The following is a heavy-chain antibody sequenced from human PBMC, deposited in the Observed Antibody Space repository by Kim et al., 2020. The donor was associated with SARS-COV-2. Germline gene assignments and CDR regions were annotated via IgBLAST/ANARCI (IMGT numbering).Heavy chain of an antibody. V-gene: IGHV4-31*03. J-gene: IGHJ6*02. Sequence: SETLSLTCTVSGGSISSGGYYWSCIRQHPGKGLEWIGYIYYSGSTYDNPSIKRRITISVDTSKKQFSLKLSPVTAADTAVYYCARDPLKNPVLFVYYYYYGMDVWGQGTTVTVSS. CDR1: GGSISSGGYY. CDR2: IYYSGST. CDR3: ARDPLKNPVLFVYYYYYGMDV.